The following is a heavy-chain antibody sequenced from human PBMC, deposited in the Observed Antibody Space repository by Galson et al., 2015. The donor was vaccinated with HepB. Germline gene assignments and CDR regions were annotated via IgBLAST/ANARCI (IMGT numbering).Heavy chain of an antibody. J-gene: IGHJ6*02. Sequence: SLRLSCAASGFTFSSYGMHWVRQAPGKGLEWVAVISYDGSNKYYADSVKGRFTISRDNSKNTLYLQMNSLRAEDTAVYYCAKDRGSSSPDDYYYYYGMDVWGQGTTVTVSS. CDR3: AKDRGSSSPDDYYYYYGMDV. D-gene: IGHD6-13*01. CDR1: GFTFSSYG. CDR2: ISYDGSNK. V-gene: IGHV3-30*18.